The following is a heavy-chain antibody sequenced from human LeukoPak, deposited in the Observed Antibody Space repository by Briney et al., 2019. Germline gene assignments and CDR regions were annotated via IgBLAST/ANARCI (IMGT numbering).Heavy chain of an antibody. CDR1: GGSISSYY. CDR3: ARHDSGWFGLDY. Sequence: KPSETLSLTCTVSGGSISSYYWSWIRQPPGKGLEGIGYIYYSGSTNYNPSLKSRVTISVDTSKNQFSLKLSSVTAADTAVYYCARHDSGWFGLDYWGQGTLVTVSS. CDR2: IYYSGST. J-gene: IGHJ4*02. V-gene: IGHV4-59*01. D-gene: IGHD6-19*01.